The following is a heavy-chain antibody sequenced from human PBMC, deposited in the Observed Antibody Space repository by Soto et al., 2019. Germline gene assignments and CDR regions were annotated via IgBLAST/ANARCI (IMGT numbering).Heavy chain of an antibody. J-gene: IGHJ4*02. CDR2: ISGSGDST. CDR3: AKDPPVLRGWLQFGY. D-gene: IGHD5-12*01. Sequence: EVQLLESGGGLVQPGGSLRLSCAASGFTFSNFAMTWVRQSPGKGLEWVSVISGSGDSTYYADSVKGLFTISRDNSKNSLYLKMNSLRAEDTAVYYCAKDPPVLRGWLQFGYWGQGTLVTVSS. V-gene: IGHV3-23*01. CDR1: GFTFSNFA.